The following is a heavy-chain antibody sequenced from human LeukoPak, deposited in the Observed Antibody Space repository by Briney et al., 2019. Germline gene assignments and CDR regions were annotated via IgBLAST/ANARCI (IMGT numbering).Heavy chain of an antibody. CDR3: AISDPKYGDYVLCP. CDR2: FDPEDGET. V-gene: IGHV1-24*01. Sequence: ASVKVTCKVSGYTLTELSMHWVRQAPGKGLEWMGGFDPEDGETIYAQKFQGRVTMTEDTSTDTAYMELSSLRSEDTAVYYCAISDPKYGDYVLCPWGQGTLVTVSS. D-gene: IGHD4-17*01. J-gene: IGHJ5*02. CDR1: GYTLTELS.